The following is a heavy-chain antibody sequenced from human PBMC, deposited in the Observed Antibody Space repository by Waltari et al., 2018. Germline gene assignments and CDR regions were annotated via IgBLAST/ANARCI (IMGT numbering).Heavy chain of an antibody. CDR3: ARATLKRSSSSSWFDP. V-gene: IGHV4-31*03. D-gene: IGHD6-6*01. CDR2: IYYSGRT. Sequence: QVQLQESGPGLVKPSQTLSLTCTVSGGSISSGGYYWSWIRQHPGKGLEWIGYIYYSGRTYYNPSLKSRVTISVDTSKNQFSLKLSSVTAADTAVYYCARATLKRSSSSSWFDPWGQGTLVTVSS. J-gene: IGHJ5*02. CDR1: GGSISSGGYY.